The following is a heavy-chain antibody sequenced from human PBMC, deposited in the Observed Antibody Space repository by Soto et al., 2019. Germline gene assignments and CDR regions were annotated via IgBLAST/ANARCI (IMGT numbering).Heavy chain of an antibody. CDR3: ARNTAAGTFYYYYYMDV. CDR1: GYSFTSYW. Sequence: PGESLKISCKGSGYSFTSYWIGWVRQMPGKGLEWMGIIYPGDPDTRYSPSFQGQVTISADKSISTAYLRWSSLKASDTAMYYCARNTAAGTFYYYYYMDVWGKGTTVTVSS. D-gene: IGHD6-13*01. J-gene: IGHJ6*03. CDR2: IYPGDPDT. V-gene: IGHV5-51*01.